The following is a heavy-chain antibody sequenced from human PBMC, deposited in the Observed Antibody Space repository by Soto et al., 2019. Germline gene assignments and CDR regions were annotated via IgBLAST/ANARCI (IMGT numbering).Heavy chain of an antibody. CDR2: ISVSGNII. D-gene: IGHD2-2*01. CDR1: GFTFSTYE. J-gene: IGHJ4*02. Sequence: GGSLRLSCAASGFTFSTYEFNWVRQAPGRGLGWISYISVSGNIIKYAESVKGRFTISRDNAENSLHLHMSNLRVDDTALYFCVRDTMRASAAASLDYWGQGTQVTVSS. CDR3: VRDTMRASAAASLDY. V-gene: IGHV3-48*03.